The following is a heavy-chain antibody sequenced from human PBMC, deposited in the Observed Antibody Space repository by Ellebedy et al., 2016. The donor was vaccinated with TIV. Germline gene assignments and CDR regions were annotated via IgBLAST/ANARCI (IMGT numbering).Heavy chain of an antibody. V-gene: IGHV4-31*03. J-gene: IGHJ4*02. CDR1: GGSIITKGYY. CDR2: IFYSGDT. Sequence: SETLSLXXSVSGGSIITKGYYWTWIRQLPGKGLEWVGDIFYSGDTNYNPSLESRISISVDTSKNHVSLTLSSVTAADTAVYYCARMRVYSGSYFLDYWGQGTLVTVSS. CDR3: ARMRVYSGSYFLDY. D-gene: IGHD1-26*01.